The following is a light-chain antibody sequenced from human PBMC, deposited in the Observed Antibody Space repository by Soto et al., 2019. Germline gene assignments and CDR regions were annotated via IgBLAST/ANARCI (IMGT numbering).Light chain of an antibody. V-gene: IGKV3-15*01. CDR1: QNISRS. CDR2: GTS. J-gene: IGKJ1*01. Sequence: VFMHSPVSVSGSPGDTASLSCRASQNISRSLAWYQQKPGQGPSLLIYGTSTRAGGVPARFSGGGSGTEFTLTITSLQSEDFAVYYCHQYNGWPRTFGQGTKVDIK. CDR3: HQYNGWPRT.